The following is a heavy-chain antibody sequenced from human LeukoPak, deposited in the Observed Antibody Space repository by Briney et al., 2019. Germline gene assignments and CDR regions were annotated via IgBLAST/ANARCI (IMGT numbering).Heavy chain of an antibody. V-gene: IGHV3-23*01. J-gene: IGHJ6*03. Sequence: GGSLRLSCAASGFTFSSYAMSWVRQAPGKGLEWVSAISGSGGSTYYADSVKGRFTISRDDSKNTLYLQMNSLRPEDTAVYYCAKGVYYCSSSTCPQYYYYMDVWGKGTTVTVSS. D-gene: IGHD2-2*01. CDR3: AKGVYYCSSSTCPQYYYYMDV. CDR2: ISGSGGST. CDR1: GFTFSSYA.